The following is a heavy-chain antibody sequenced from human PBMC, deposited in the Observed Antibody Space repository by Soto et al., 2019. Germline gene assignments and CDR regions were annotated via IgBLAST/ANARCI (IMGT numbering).Heavy chain of an antibody. CDR1: GFSISGYY. CDR3: ARHGRAEYVWASLTAGKVYYGMDV. V-gene: IGHV4-59*08. CDR2: IYYSGST. J-gene: IGHJ6*02. D-gene: IGHD3-16*01. Sequence: SETLSLTCTFSGFSISGYYWILLRPHPGKGLEWIGFIYYSGSTNYNPSLKSRVTISVDTSKNQFSLKLSSVTAADTAVYYCARHGRAEYVWASLTAGKVYYGMDVWGQGTTVTVSS.